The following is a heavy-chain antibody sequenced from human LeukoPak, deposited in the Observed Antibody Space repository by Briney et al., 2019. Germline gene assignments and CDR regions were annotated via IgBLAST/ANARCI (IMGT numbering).Heavy chain of an antibody. Sequence: PGGSLRLSCAASGFTFRSYEMNWVRQAPGKGLEWVSYISSSGSTIYYADSVKGRFTISRDNAKNSLYLQMNSLRAEDTAVYYCARVAAAGGYWGQGTLVTVSS. CDR2: ISSSGSTI. J-gene: IGHJ4*02. D-gene: IGHD6-13*01. CDR1: GFTFRSYE. V-gene: IGHV3-48*03. CDR3: ARVAAAGGY.